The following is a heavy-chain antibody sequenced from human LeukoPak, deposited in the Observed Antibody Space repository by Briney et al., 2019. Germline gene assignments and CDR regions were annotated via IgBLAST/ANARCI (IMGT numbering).Heavy chain of an antibody. CDR1: GGSISTNNYY. D-gene: IGHD2-21*01. V-gene: IGHV4-39*07. CDR2: IYHGGST. CDR3: ARDGEGRILWWWPDGLDI. J-gene: IGHJ3*02. Sequence: SSETLSLTCIVSGGSISTNNYYWGWLRQPPGKGLEWIGSIYHGGSTYYHPSLRSLITISEDTSKNQFSLKLTSMTAAAPAVYYCARDGEGRILWWWPDGLDIWGPGTKVTVSA.